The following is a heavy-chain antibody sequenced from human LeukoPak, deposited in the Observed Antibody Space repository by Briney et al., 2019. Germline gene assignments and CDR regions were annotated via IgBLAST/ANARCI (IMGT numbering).Heavy chain of an antibody. D-gene: IGHD3-22*01. J-gene: IGHJ5*02. CDR3: ARMEGEELDYYDSSGYYYNWFDP. V-gene: IGHV1-18*01. CDR1: GYTFTSYG. Sequence: GASVKVSCKASGYTFTSYGISWVRQAPGQGLEWMGWISGYNGNTNSAQNLQGRVTMTTDTSTNTAYMELRSLRSDDTAVYYCARMEGEELDYYDSSGYYYNWFDPWGQGTLVTVSS. CDR2: ISGYNGNT.